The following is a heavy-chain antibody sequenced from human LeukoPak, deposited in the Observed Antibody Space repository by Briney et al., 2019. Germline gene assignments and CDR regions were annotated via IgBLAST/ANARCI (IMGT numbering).Heavy chain of an antibody. Sequence: PGRSLRLSCAASGFTFDDYAMHWVRQAPGKGLEWVSGISWNSGSIGYADSVKGRFTIFRDNAKNSLYLQMNSLRAEDTALYYCAKCSGIHWGYSGLDYRGQGTLVTVSS. CDR1: GFTFDDYA. J-gene: IGHJ4*02. D-gene: IGHD5-12*01. CDR3: AKCSGIHWGYSGLDY. CDR2: ISWNSGSI. V-gene: IGHV3-9*01.